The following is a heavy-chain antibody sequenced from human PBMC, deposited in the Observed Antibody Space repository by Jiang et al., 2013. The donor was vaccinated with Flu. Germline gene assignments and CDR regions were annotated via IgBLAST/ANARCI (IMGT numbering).Heavy chain of an antibody. Sequence: KPTQTLTLTCTFSGFSLSTSGVGVGWIRQPPGKALEWLALIYWNDDKRYNPSLKSRLTITKDTSKYQVVLTMTNMDPVDTATYYCARGYSSSWFEVYYFDYWGQGTLVTAS. D-gene: IGHD6-13*01. CDR1: GFSLSTSGVG. CDR3: ARGYSSSWFEVYYFDY. J-gene: IGHJ4*02. V-gene: IGHV2-5*01. CDR2: IYWNDDK.